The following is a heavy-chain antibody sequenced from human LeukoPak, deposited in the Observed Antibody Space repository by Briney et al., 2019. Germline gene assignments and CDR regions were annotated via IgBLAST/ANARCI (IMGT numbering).Heavy chain of an antibody. J-gene: IGHJ4*02. D-gene: IGHD3-22*01. CDR2: IYHSGST. CDR1: GYSISSGYY. CDR3: ARPDYYDSSGYYRY. V-gene: IGHV4-38-2*01. Sequence: SETLSLTCAVSGYSISSGYYWGWIRQPPGKGLEWIGSIYHSGSTYYNPSLKSRVTISVDTSKNQFSLKLSSVTAAHTAVYYCARPDYYDSSGYYRYWGQGTLVTVSS.